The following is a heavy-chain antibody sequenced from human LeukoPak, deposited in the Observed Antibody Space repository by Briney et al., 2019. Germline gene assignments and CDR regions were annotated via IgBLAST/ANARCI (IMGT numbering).Heavy chain of an antibody. V-gene: IGHV5-51*01. J-gene: IGHJ4*02. Sequence: GESLQISCKGSGYSFTSDWIGWVRQMPGKGLEWMGIIYPGDSDTRYSPSFQGQVTISADKSISTAYLQWSSLKASDTAMYYCAKTETNTAMVDFDYWGQGTLVTVSS. CDR1: GYSFTSDW. CDR3: AKTETNTAMVDFDY. D-gene: IGHD5-18*01. CDR2: IYPGDSDT.